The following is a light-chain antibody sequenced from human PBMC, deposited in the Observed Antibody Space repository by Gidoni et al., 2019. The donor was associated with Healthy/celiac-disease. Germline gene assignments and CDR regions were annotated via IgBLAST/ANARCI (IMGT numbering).Light chain of an antibody. Sequence: EIVMTQFPATLSVSPGERATLSCRASQSVSSNLAWYQQKPGQAPRLLIYGASTRATGIPARFSGSGSWTEFTLTISSLQSEDFAVYYCQQYNNWPPLTFGQGTKVEIK. CDR2: GAS. V-gene: IGKV3-15*01. CDR3: QQYNNWPPLT. J-gene: IGKJ1*01. CDR1: QSVSSN.